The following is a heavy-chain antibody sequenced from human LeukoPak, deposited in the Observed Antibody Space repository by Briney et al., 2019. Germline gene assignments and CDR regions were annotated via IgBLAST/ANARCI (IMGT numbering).Heavy chain of an antibody. Sequence: SETLSLTCTVSGGSISSSGYSWRWIRQPPGKGLEWLGYISHSGDTNYNPSLKSRVTISVDRAKNQFSLELSSMTAADTALYYCARASVYSYGQGYFDYWGQGTLVTASS. CDR3: ARASVYSYGQGYFDY. D-gene: IGHD5-18*01. CDR2: ISHSGDT. CDR1: GGSISSSGYS. V-gene: IGHV4-30-2*01. J-gene: IGHJ4*02.